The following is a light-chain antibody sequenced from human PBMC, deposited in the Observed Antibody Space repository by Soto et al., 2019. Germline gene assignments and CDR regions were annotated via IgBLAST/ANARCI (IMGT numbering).Light chain of an antibody. J-gene: IGLJ2*01. CDR2: DVG. Sequence: QSALNQPASVSGSPGQSITISCTGTSSDIGGYNFVSWYQQHPGKAPKLMIYDVGNRPSGVSRRFSGSKSGNTASLTISGLQAEDEADYYCSSYTSTSTRVLFGGGTKLTVL. CDR1: SSDIGGYNF. CDR3: SSYTSTSTRVL. V-gene: IGLV2-14*03.